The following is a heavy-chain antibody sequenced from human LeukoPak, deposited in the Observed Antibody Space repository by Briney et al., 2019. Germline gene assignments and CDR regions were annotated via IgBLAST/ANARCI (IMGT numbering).Heavy chain of an antibody. CDR3: ARWAVAGSVYWFDP. J-gene: IGHJ5*02. CDR1: GYTFTADY. V-gene: IGHV1-2*02. CDR2: INPNTGGT. D-gene: IGHD6-19*01. Sequence: ASVKVSCKASGYTFTADYLHWVRQAPGQGLEWMGWINPNTGGTNYAQKFQGRFNMTRDTSISTAYMELSSLRSDDTAVYYCARWAVAGSVYWFDPWGQGTLVTVSS.